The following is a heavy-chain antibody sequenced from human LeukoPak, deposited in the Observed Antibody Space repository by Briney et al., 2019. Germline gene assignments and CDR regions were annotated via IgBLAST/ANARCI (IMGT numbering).Heavy chain of an antibody. V-gene: IGHV3-11*04. J-gene: IGHJ4*02. CDR1: GFIFSDYY. D-gene: IGHD6-19*01. CDR3: ARFIAVAGTGIDY. Sequence: GGSLRLSCAASGFIFSDYYMTWIRQAPGKGLEWVAHISTGGDTIFYANSVKGRFTISRDNAKKSLSLQMNSLRADDTALYYCARFIAVAGTGIDYWGRGTLVTVSS. CDR2: ISTGGDTI.